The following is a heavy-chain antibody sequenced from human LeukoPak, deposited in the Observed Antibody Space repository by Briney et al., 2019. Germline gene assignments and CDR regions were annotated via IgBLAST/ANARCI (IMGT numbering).Heavy chain of an antibody. D-gene: IGHD4-23*01. Sequence: ASVKVSFKASGYSFTGYYMYWVRQAPGQGLQWMGWIKPNSGGTNYTQKSQGRVTVTRDTSISTAYMELSGLTSDDTAVYYCARAAGYSGYYYYGMDVWGRGTTVTVSS. CDR1: GYSFTGYY. CDR3: ARAAGYSGYYYYGMDV. CDR2: IKPNSGGT. J-gene: IGHJ6*02. V-gene: IGHV1-2*02.